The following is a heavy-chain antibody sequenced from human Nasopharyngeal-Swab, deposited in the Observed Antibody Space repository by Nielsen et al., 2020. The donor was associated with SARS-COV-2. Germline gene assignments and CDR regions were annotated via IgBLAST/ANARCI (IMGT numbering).Heavy chain of an antibody. CDR3: AKDRGCSGGSCYVHWYFDL. CDR1: GFTFSSYW. CDR2: IGGTGGST. J-gene: IGHJ2*01. Sequence: GGSLRLSCAASGFTFSSYWMTWVRQAPGKGLEWVSAIGGTGGSTYYADSVKGQFTISRDNSKNTLYLQMNSLRAEDTAVYYCAKDRGCSGGSCYVHWYFDLWGRGTLVTVSS. V-gene: IGHV3-23*01. D-gene: IGHD2-15*01.